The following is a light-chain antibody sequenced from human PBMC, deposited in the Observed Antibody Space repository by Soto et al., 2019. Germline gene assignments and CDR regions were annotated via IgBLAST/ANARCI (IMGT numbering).Light chain of an antibody. CDR3: QQSNSFPRT. V-gene: IGKV1-12*01. CDR2: AAS. CDR1: QGISSR. Sequence: DIQMTQSPSSVSASVGDRVTITCRASQGISSRLAGYQQKPGKAPNLLIYAASSLQGGVPSRFSGSGSETDFTLNIGSLQPEDFATYYCQQSNSFPRTFGGGTKVEIK. J-gene: IGKJ4*01.